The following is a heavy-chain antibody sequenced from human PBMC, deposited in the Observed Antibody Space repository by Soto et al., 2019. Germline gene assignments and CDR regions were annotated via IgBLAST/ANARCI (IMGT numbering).Heavy chain of an antibody. Sequence: GGSLRLSCAASGFTFSSYGMHWVRQAPGKGLEWVAVISYDGSNKYYADSVKGRFTISRDNSKNTLYLQMNSLRAEDTAVYYCAKDSYSSPVKPDYYYYGMDVWGQGTTVTVSS. CDR1: GFTFSSYG. D-gene: IGHD6-13*01. CDR3: AKDSYSSPVKPDYYYYGMDV. CDR2: ISYDGSNK. V-gene: IGHV3-30*18. J-gene: IGHJ6*02.